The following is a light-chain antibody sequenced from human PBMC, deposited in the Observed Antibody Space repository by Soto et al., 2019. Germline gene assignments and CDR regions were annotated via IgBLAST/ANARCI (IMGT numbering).Light chain of an antibody. CDR2: GAS. CDR3: QQYDSSPFT. V-gene: IGKV3-20*01. Sequence: EIVLTQSPGTLSLSPGERATLSCRASQSVSSSYLAWYRQKPGQAPWLLIYGASKRASGVPDRFSGSGSGTDFTLTISGLEPEDFAVYYCQQYDSSPFTFGQGTRLDMK. J-gene: IGKJ5*01. CDR1: QSVSSSY.